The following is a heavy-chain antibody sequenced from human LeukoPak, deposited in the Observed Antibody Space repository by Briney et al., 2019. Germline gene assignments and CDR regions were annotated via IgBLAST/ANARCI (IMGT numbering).Heavy chain of an antibody. Sequence: GASVKISCKAHGYDFTHYYMHWVRQAPGQGLEWMGIIIPSGGHTNYAQKFQGRVTMIRDTSTSTVYMQLNSLRSDDTALYYCASLSYGDSFDYWGQGTLVIVSS. CDR1: GYDFTHYY. V-gene: IGHV1-46*01. D-gene: IGHD4-17*01. CDR3: ASLSYGDSFDY. J-gene: IGHJ4*02. CDR2: IIPSGGHT.